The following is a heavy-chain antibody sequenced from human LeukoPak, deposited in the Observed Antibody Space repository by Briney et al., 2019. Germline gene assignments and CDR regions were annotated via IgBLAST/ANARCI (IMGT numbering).Heavy chain of an antibody. V-gene: IGHV3-21*01. J-gene: IGHJ5*02. D-gene: IGHD2-2*01. CDR2: IDTTTSYI. Sequence: GGSLRLSCAASGFTFSSYAMSWVRQAPGMGLEWVSSIDTTTSYIYYADSVKGRFTISRDNAKSSLYLQMNNLRAEDTAVYYCARDRVPATIEGWLDPWGQGTLVTVSS. CDR1: GFTFSSYA. CDR3: ARDRVPATIEGWLDP.